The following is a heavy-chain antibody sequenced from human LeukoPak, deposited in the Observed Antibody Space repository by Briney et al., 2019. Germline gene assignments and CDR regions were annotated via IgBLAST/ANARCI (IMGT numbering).Heavy chain of an antibody. J-gene: IGHJ5*02. V-gene: IGHV1-18*01. D-gene: IGHD6-19*01. CDR2: ISAYNGNT. CDR1: GYTFTSYG. Sequence: GASVKVSCKASGYTFTSYGISWVRQAPGQGLEWMGWISAYNGNTNYAQKLQGRVTMTTDTSTSTAYMELRSLRSDDTAVYYCARVMAVAGTDGGFDPWGQGTLVTVSS. CDR3: ARVMAVAGTDGGFDP.